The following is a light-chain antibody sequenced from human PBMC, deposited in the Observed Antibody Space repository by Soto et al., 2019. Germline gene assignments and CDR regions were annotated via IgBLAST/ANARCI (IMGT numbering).Light chain of an antibody. CDR2: DVN. V-gene: IGLV2-14*03. CDR1: SSDVGGYNY. CDR3: SSHSSSSTLVV. Sequence: QSALTQPASMSGSPGQSITISCTGTSSDVGGYNYVSWDRQHPGKAPKLMIYDVNNRPSGVSNRFSGSKSGNTASLTISGLQAEDEADYYCSSHSSSSTLVVFGGGTKVTVL. J-gene: IGLJ2*01.